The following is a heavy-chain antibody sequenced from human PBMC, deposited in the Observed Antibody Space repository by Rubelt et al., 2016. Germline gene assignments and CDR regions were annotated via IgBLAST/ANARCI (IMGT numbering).Heavy chain of an antibody. J-gene: IGHJ6*02. V-gene: IGHV3-66*01. Sequence: EVQLVESGGGLVQPGGSLRLSCAASGFTVSSNYMSWVRQAPGKGLEWVSVIYSGGSTYYADSVKGRFTISSDNSKNTLYLQMNSLRAEDTAVYYCARETRGYGMDVWGQGTTVTVSS. CDR1: GFTVSSNY. CDR3: ARETRGYGMDV. CDR2: IYSGGST.